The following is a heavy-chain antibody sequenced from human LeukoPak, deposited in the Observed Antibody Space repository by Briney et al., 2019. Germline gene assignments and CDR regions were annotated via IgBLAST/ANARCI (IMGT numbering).Heavy chain of an antibody. V-gene: IGHV3-74*01. CDR1: GFTFSNDW. CDR2: INSDGGDT. CDR3: AKDDAWLRFGE. D-gene: IGHD3-10*01. J-gene: IGHJ4*02. Sequence: GSLRLSCAASGFTFSNDWVHWVRQAPGKGLVWVSRINSDGGDTTYADSAKGRFTISRDNAKSTLYLEGISLTAEETAVYYCAKDDAWLRFGEWSQGTLVTVSS.